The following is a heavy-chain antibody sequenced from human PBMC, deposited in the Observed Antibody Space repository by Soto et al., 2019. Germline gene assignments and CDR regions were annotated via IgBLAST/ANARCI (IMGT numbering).Heavy chain of an antibody. CDR3: AGGYDFWSGRGGMDV. CDR2: INAYDGNT. J-gene: IGHJ6*02. V-gene: IGHV1-18*01. Sequence: ASVKVSCKSSGYTFISYGICCVRQAPGQGLEWMGIINAYDGNTSYAQKFQGRVTMTRDTSTSTVYMELSSLRSEDTAVYYCAGGYDFWSGRGGMDVWGQGTTVTVSS. D-gene: IGHD3-3*01. CDR1: GYTFISYG.